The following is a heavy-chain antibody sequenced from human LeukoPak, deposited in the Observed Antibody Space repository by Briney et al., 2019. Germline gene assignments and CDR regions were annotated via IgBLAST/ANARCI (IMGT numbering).Heavy chain of an antibody. D-gene: IGHD6-19*01. CDR2: ISLSGAST. J-gene: IGHJ4*02. V-gene: IGHV3-23*01. CDR1: GFTFNIYA. Sequence: PGGSLRLSCAASGFTFNIYAMSWVRQAPGKGLEWVSAISLSGASTYYADSVKGRFTISRDNSENTLYLQMNSLRAEDTAVYYCAKGSSSGWASRDYFYYWGQGTLVTLYS. CDR3: AKGSSSGWASRDYFYY.